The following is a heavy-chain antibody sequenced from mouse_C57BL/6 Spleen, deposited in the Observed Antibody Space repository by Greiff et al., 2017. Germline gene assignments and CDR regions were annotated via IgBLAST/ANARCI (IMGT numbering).Heavy chain of an antibody. Sequence: VMLVESGPGLVAPSQSLSITCTVSGFSLTSYAISWVRQPPGKGLEWLGVIWTGGGTNYNSALKSRLSISKDNAKSQVFLKMNRLQTDDTARYYCARGIYGNYEAWFAYWGQGTLVTVSA. V-gene: IGHV2-9-1*01. CDR2: IWTGGGT. D-gene: IGHD2-1*01. CDR3: ARGIYGNYEAWFAY. CDR1: GFSLTSYA. J-gene: IGHJ3*01.